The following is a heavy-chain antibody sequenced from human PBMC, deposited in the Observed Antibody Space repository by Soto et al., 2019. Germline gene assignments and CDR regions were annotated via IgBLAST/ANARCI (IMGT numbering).Heavy chain of an antibody. V-gene: IGHV3-15*01. CDR3: TTAGNYEGRPFDF. D-gene: IGHD4-4*01. CDR2: IKSKTDGGTT. CDR1: GFTFNNAW. J-gene: IGHJ4*02. Sequence: EVQLVESGGGLVKPGGSLRLSCAASGFTFNNAWMSWVRQAPGKGLEWAGRIKSKTDGGTTDYAAPVKGRFTISRDDSINTLYLQMNSLKTVDTAVYYCTTAGNYEGRPFDFWGQGTLVTVSS.